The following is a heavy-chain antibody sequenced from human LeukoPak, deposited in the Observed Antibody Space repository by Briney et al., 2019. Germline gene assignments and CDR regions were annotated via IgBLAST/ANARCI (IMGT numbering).Heavy chain of an antibody. CDR2: ISGSGGST. CDR3: AKSADLITMIVAQPTITTSIDY. J-gene: IGHJ4*02. Sequence: YPGGSLRLSCAASGFTFSSYAMSWVRQAPGKGLEWVSAISGSGGSTYYADSVKGRFTISRDNSKNTLYLQMNSLRAEDTAVYYCAKSADLITMIVAQPTITTSIDYWGQGTLVTVSS. V-gene: IGHV3-23*01. CDR1: GFTFSSYA. D-gene: IGHD3-22*01.